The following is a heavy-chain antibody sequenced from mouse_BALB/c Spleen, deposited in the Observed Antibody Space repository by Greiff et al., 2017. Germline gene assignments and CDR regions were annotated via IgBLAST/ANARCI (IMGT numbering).Heavy chain of an antibody. CDR3: ARYGYDGAFAY. J-gene: IGHJ3*01. CDR1: GYTFTDYA. V-gene: IGHV1S137*01. D-gene: IGHD2-2*01. CDR2: ISTYYGDA. Sequence: QVQLQQSGAELVRPGVSVKISCKGSGYTFTDYAMHWVKQSHAKSLEWIGVISTYYGDASYNQKFKGKATMTVDKSSSTAYMELARLTSEDSAVYFCARYGYDGAFAYWGQGTLVTVSA.